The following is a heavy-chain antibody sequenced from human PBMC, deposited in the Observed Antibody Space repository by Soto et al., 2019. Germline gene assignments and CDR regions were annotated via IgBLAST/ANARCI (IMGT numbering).Heavy chain of an antibody. D-gene: IGHD1-1*01. CDR2: VSGGSGVT. J-gene: IGHJ4*02. V-gene: IGHV3-23*01. CDR3: AKWNGYGDY. CDR1: GFSFSTYG. Sequence: EVQLLESGGGLVQPGGSLRLSCAVSGFSFSTYGVTWVRQAPGKGLEWVSGVSGGSGVTYYADSVKGRFTITGDNSKNTVYLHMNSLRVEDTAVYYCAKWNGYGDYWGQGTLVTVSS.